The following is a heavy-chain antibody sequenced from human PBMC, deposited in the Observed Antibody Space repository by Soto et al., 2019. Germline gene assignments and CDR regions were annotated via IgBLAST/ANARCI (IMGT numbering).Heavy chain of an antibody. V-gene: IGHV5-51*01. D-gene: IGHD2-8*01. Sequence: PGESLKISCKGSGYSLTNIWIHWVRQMPGKGLEWMGRIDPGDSDTRYSPSFQGQVTISADKSISTAYLQWSSLKASDTAMYYCARGYCTNGVCHYYYGMDVWGQGTTVTVSS. CDR3: ARGYCTNGVCHYYYGMDV. CDR2: IDPGDSDT. J-gene: IGHJ6*02. CDR1: GYSLTNIW.